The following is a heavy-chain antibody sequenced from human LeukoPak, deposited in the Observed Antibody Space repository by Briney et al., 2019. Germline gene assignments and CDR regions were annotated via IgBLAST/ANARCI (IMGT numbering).Heavy chain of an antibody. J-gene: IGHJ4*02. CDR1: GYTFTGYY. CDR2: INPNSGGT. CDR3: ARGVTPSGSYYVFGY. Sequence: VASVKVSCKASGYTFTGYYMHWVRQAPGQGLEWMGWINPNSGGTNYAQKFQGRVTMTRDTSISTACMELSRLRSDDTAVYYCARGVTPSGSYYVFGYWGQGTLVTVSS. V-gene: IGHV1-2*02. D-gene: IGHD1-26*01.